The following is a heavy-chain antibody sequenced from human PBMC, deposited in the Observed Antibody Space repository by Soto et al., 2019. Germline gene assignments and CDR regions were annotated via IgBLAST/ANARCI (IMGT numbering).Heavy chain of an antibody. CDR1: GFTFSSYA. J-gene: IGHJ5*02. Sequence: ESGGGLVQPGGSLRLSCAASGFTFSSYAMSWVRQAPGKGLEWVSAISGSGGSTYYADSVKGRFTISRDNSKNTLYLQMNSLRAEDTAVYYCAKDRGVYSNYVDWFDPWGQGTLVTVSS. CDR2: ISGSGGST. V-gene: IGHV3-23*01. D-gene: IGHD4-4*01. CDR3: AKDRGVYSNYVDWFDP.